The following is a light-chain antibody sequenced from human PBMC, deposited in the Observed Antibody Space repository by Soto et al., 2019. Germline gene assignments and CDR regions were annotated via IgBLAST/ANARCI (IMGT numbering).Light chain of an antibody. CDR3: QQYGSSPLT. CDR1: QSVSSSY. CDR2: GAS. Sequence: EIVLTQSPGTLSLSPGERATLSCRVSQSVSSSYLAWYQQKPGQAPRLLISGASTRATGIPDRFSGSGSETDFTLTISRLEPEDFAVYYCQQYGSSPLTFGGGTKVEIK. J-gene: IGKJ4*01. V-gene: IGKV3-20*01.